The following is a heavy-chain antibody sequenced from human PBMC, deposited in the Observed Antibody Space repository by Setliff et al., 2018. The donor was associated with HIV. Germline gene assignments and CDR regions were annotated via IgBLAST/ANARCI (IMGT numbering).Heavy chain of an antibody. CDR3: ARAWTYYYGSGSYRRLDYYYYYMDV. D-gene: IGHD3-10*01. CDR1: GYTFTSYG. V-gene: IGHV1-18*01. J-gene: IGHJ6*03. Sequence: ASVKVSCKASGYTFTSYGISWVRQAPGQGLEWMGWISAYNGNTNYAQKLQGRVTMTTDTSTNTAYMELRSLRSDDTAVYYCARAWTYYYGSGSYRRLDYYYYYMDVWGKGTTVTVSS. CDR2: ISAYNGNT.